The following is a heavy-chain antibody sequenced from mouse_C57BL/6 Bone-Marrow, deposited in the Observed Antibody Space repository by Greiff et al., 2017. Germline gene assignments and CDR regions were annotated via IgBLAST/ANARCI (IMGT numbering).Heavy chain of an antibody. CDR2: IDPEDGDT. V-gene: IGHV14-1*01. CDR1: GFNIKDYY. CDR3: TTFQYYYGTGYWYFDV. Sequence: VQLQQSGAELVRPGASVKLSCTASGFNIKDYYMHWVKQRPEQGLEWIGRIDPEDGDTEYAPKFQGKATMTADTSSNTAYLQLSSLTSEDTAVYYCTTFQYYYGTGYWYFDVWGTGTTVTVSS. D-gene: IGHD1-1*01. J-gene: IGHJ1*03.